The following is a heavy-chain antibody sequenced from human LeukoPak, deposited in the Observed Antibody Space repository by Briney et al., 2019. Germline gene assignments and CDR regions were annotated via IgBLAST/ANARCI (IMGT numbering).Heavy chain of an antibody. CDR1: GYTFTGFY. CDR2: INSNSGGT. D-gene: IGHD3-22*01. V-gene: IGHV1-2*02. Sequence: ASVKVSCKASGYTFTGFYIYWVRQAPGQGLEWVGWINSNSGGTNSAQKFQGRVTQTRDTSITTAYMELSRLASDDTAVYHCARGEEVVIDKWGQGTLVTVSS. J-gene: IGHJ3*02. CDR3: ARGEEVVIDK.